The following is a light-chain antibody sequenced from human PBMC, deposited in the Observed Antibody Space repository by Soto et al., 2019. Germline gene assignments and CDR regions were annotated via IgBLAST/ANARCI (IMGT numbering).Light chain of an antibody. CDR1: RSAGEW. CDR2: EVS. CDR3: QQFNSRPYT. J-gene: IGKJ2*01. Sequence: DIQITKSPSTLSASVGDRVTITCRASRSAGEWLAWYQQKPGKAPTLLIYEVSNLQSGVPSRFSGSGSETEVSLTIDSLQPDDFATYYCQQFNSRPYTFGPGTKVEIK. V-gene: IGKV1-5*03.